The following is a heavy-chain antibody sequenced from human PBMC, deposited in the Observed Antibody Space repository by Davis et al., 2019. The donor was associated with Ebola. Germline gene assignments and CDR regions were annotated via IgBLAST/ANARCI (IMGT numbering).Heavy chain of an antibody. Sequence: PGGSLRLSCAASGITFNSYDMVWVRQAAGKGLEWVSGISGPGGATYYADSVKGRFTISRDRSRNTVFLRMNGLRADDTAVYYCARNLASNSYYYFDFWGQGTRVAVSS. CDR2: ISGPGGAT. CDR3: ARNLASNSYYYFDF. V-gene: IGHV3-23*01. CDR1: GITFNSYD. J-gene: IGHJ4*02. D-gene: IGHD6-6*01.